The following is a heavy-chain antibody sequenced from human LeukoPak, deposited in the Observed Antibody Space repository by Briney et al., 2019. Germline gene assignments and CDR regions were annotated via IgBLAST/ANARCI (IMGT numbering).Heavy chain of an antibody. D-gene: IGHD2-21*01. J-gene: IGHJ4*02. CDR3: ARVYSAIDY. CDR2: MNPNSGNT. Sequence: ASVKVSCKASVYTFTIYDINWVRQATGQGLEWMGWMNPNSGNTAYAQKFQGRVTMTRNTSISTAYMELSSLRSEDTAVYYCARVYSAIDYWGQGTLVTVSS. V-gene: IGHV1-8*01. CDR1: VYTFTIYD.